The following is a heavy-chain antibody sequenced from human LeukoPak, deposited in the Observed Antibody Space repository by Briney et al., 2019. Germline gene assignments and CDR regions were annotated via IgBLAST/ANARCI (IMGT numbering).Heavy chain of an antibody. V-gene: IGHV3-9*01. CDR3: AKDGWYYDSSGYYYYYYYMDV. D-gene: IGHD3-22*01. Sequence: GGSLRLSCAASGFTFDDYAMHWVRQAPGKGLEWVSGISWNSGSIGYADSVKGRFTISRDNSKNTLYLQMNSLRAEDTAVYYCAKDGWYYDSSGYYYYYYYMDVWGKGTTVTVSS. CDR2: ISWNSGSI. CDR1: GFTFDDYA. J-gene: IGHJ6*03.